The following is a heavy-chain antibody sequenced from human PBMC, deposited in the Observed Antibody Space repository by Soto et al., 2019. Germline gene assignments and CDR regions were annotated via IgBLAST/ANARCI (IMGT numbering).Heavy chain of an antibody. J-gene: IGHJ6*02. CDR3: GSGYSYGYDYYYYGIDV. D-gene: IGHD5-18*01. V-gene: IGHV4-30-2*01. Sequence: NPSETLSLTCAVSGGSISSGGYSWSWIRQPPGKGLVWIGYIYHSGSTYYNPSLKSRVTISVDRSKNQFSLKLSSVPAADTAVYYCGSGYSYGYDYYYYGIDVWGQGTTVTVSS. CDR1: GGSISSGGYS. CDR2: IYHSGST.